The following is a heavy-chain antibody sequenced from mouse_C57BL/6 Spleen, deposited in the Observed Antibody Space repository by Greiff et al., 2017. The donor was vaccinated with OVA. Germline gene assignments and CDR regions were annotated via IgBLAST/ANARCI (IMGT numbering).Heavy chain of an antibody. CDR1: GFNIKDDY. J-gene: IGHJ1*03. Sequence: VQLQQSGAELVRPGASVKLSCTASGFNIKDDYMHWVKQRPEQGLEWIGWIDPENGDTEYASKFQGKATITADTSSNTAYLQLSSLTSEDTAVCYGTTWDFDVWGTGTTVTVSS. CDR2: IDPENGDT. V-gene: IGHV14-4*01. CDR3: TTWDFDV.